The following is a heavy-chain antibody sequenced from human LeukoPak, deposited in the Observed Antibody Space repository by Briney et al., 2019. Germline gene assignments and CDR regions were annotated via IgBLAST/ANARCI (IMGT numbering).Heavy chain of an antibody. V-gene: IGHV3-7*01. D-gene: IGHD4-23*01. Sequence: GGSLRLSCAASGFTFSSYWMSWVRQAPGKGLEWVAQIKPDGSDKYYVDSVKGRFTISGDNAKNSLNLQMNSLRAEDTAVYYCARAGNLDNWGQGTLVTVSS. CDR2: IKPDGSDK. CDR3: ARAGNLDN. J-gene: IGHJ4*02. CDR1: GFTFSSYW.